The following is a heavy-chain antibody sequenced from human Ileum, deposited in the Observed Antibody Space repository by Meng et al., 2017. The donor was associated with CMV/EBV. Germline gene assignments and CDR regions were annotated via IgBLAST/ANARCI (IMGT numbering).Heavy chain of an antibody. D-gene: IGHD3-16*02. J-gene: IGHJ6*02. CDR2: MYSVGST. Sequence: GGPLRLPCAASGFTFNSDAMSWVRQAPGKGLEWVSVMYSVGSTYYADSVKGRFTISRDNSNYSLYLQMNSLGPEETAVYYRARGQRTSHLVEDGMDVWGQGTTVTVSS. V-gene: IGHV3-53*05. CDR3: ARGQRTSHLVEDGMDV. CDR1: GFTFNSDA.